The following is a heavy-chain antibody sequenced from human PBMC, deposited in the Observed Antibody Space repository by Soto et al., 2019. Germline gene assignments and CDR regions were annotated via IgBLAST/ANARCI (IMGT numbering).Heavy chain of an antibody. CDR2: IIPIFGTA. J-gene: IGHJ3*02. CDR1: GGTFSSYA. CDR3: ARDRTHYYDSSGYLDAFDI. V-gene: IGHV1-69*01. D-gene: IGHD3-22*01. Sequence: QVQLVQSGAEVKKPGSSVNVSCKASGGTFSSYAISWVRQAPGQGLEWMGGIIPIFGTANYAQKFQGRVTITADESTSTAYMELSSLRSEDTAVYYCARDRTHYYDSSGYLDAFDIWGQGTMVTVSS.